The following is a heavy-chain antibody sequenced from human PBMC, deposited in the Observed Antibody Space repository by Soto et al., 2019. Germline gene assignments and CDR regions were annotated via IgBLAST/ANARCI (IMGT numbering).Heavy chain of an antibody. CDR2: SKSKTDGGTI. CDR1: SFTFSNAW. Sequence: EVQLVESGGGLVKPGGSLRLSCAASSFTFSNAWMNWVRQAPGKGLEWVGRSKSKTDGGTIDYAAPMKGRFTISRDDSKNTLFLQMNSLKTEDTAMYYCTTIGRSWGAWGQGTMVTVSS. CDR3: TTIGRSWGA. J-gene: IGHJ1*01. D-gene: IGHD6-13*01. V-gene: IGHV3-15*07.